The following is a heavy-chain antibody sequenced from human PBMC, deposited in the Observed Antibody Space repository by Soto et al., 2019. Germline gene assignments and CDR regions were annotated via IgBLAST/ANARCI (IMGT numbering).Heavy chain of an antibody. D-gene: IGHD2-8*01. CDR1: GGSISSYY. V-gene: IGHV4-59*08. CDR2: IYYSGST. J-gene: IGHJ6*03. CDR3: ARTKWPDSYYYYMDV. Sequence: KQSQTLSLTCTVSGGSISSYYWSWIRQPPGKGLEWIGYIYYSGSTNYNPSLKSRVTISVDTSKNQFSLKLSSVTAADTAVYYCARTKWPDSYYYYMDVWGKGTTVTVSS.